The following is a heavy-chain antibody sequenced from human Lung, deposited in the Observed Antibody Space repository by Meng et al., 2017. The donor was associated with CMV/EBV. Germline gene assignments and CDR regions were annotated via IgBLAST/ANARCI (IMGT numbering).Heavy chain of an antibody. D-gene: IGHD1-20*01. CDR1: GFTFSSYW. CDR2: IKQDGSEK. V-gene: IGHV3-7*01. CDR3: ARISDMTGTTYYFDY. Sequence: SXAASGFTFSSYWMSWVRQAPGKGLEWVANIKQDGSEKYYVDSVKGRFTISRGNAKNSLYLQMNSLRAEDTAVYYCARISDMTGTTYYFDYWGQGXLVTVSS. J-gene: IGHJ4*02.